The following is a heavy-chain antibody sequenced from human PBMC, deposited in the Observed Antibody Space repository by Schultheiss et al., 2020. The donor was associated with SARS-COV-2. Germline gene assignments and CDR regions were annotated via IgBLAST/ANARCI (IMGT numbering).Heavy chain of an antibody. J-gene: IGHJ4*02. CDR1: GGSISSSNW. V-gene: IGHV4-4*02. CDR3: ARGGDYVGPRFDY. Sequence: SETLSLTCAVSGGSISSSNWWSWVRQPPGKGLEWIGEIYHSGSTNYNPSLKSRVTISTDTSKNHFSLKLSSVTAADTAVYYCARGGDYVGPRFDYWGQGTQVTVSS. D-gene: IGHD4-17*01. CDR2: IYHSGST.